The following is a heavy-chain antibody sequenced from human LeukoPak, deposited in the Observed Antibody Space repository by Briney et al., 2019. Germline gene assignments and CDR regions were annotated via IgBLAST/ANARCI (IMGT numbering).Heavy chain of an antibody. CDR1: GGSISSSNW. CDR3: AKGEDHGSGTVHFAS. J-gene: IGHJ4*02. D-gene: IGHD3-10*01. Sequence: SETLSLTCAVSGGSISSSNWWSWVRQPPGKGLEWIGEIYHGGSTNYNPSLKSRVAMSVDRSRNQFSLQLSSVTAADTAVYYCAKGEDHGSGTVHFASWGQGTLVAVSS. V-gene: IGHV4-4*02. CDR2: IYHGGST.